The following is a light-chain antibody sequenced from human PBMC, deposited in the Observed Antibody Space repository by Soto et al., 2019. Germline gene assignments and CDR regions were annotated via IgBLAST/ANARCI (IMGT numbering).Light chain of an antibody. V-gene: IGKV2-30*01. CDR2: KVF. CDR1: QSLVYADGNTY. Sequence: DVVMTQSPLSLPVTLGQSASISCTSSQSLVYADGNTYLNWLQQRPGQSPRRLIYKVFNRDSGVPDRFSGSASGSEFTLTISRVEAEDIGVYYCMQTAHWPYTFGRGTKGDI. CDR3: MQTAHWPYT. J-gene: IGKJ2*01.